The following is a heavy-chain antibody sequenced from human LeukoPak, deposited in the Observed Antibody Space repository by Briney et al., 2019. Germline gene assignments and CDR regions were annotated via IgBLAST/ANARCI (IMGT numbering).Heavy chain of an antibody. V-gene: IGHV3-11*04. Sequence: GGSLRLSCAASGFSFSDYYMNWIRQAPGKGLEWISYMSSSGSTIDYADSVKGRFTISRDNAKSSLFLQMNNLRAEDTAVYYCASFTIGRGVYSDYWGQGTLITVSS. CDR1: GFSFSDYY. CDR2: MSSSGSTI. D-gene: IGHD3-10*01. J-gene: IGHJ4*02. CDR3: ASFTIGRGVYSDY.